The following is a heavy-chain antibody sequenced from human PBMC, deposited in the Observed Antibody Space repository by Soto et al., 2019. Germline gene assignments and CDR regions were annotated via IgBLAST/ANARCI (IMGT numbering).Heavy chain of an antibody. CDR1: GYTFTSYA. V-gene: IGHV1-3*01. Sequence: QVQLVQSGAEVKKPGASVKVSCKASGYTFTSYAMHWVRQAPGQRLEWMGWINAGNGNTKYSQKFQGRVTITRDTSASTAYMELSSLRSEDTAVYYCARCDYIWGSYGRPKHDAFDIWGQGTMVTVSS. CDR2: INAGNGNT. CDR3: ARCDYIWGSYGRPKHDAFDI. J-gene: IGHJ3*02. D-gene: IGHD3-16*01.